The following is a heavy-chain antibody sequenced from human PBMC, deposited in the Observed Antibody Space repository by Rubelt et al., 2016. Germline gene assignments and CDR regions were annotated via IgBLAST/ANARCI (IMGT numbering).Heavy chain of an antibody. V-gene: IGHV4-34*02. J-gene: IGHJ6*02. CDR3: AGEYGMDV. CDR2: INHSGSN. Sequence: QVQLQQWGAGLLKPSETLSLTCAVFGGSFSGYSRSWIRQPPGKGLEWIGEINHSGSNNYNPSLQSRVTTSVDTSKKHFSLKLSSVTAADTAVYYCAGEYGMDVWGQGTTVTVSS. CDR1: GGSFSGYS. D-gene: IGHD2/OR15-2a*01.